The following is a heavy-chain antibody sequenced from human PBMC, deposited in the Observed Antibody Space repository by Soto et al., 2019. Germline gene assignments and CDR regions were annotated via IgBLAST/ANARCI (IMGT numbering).Heavy chain of an antibody. CDR2: ISGYNRDT. D-gene: IGHD4-4*01. V-gene: IGHV1-18*04. J-gene: IGHJ4*02. Sequence: QVQMKQSGGEVKKPGASVKVSCKTSGYTFTNHGVSWVRQAPGQGLEWLGYISGYNRDTDYDQKFHVRFTMSIDKTTNTVVVELRNPRSGVSAVYYCARDVEYSTSLCEHWGQGTPVIVS. CDR3: ARDVEYSTSLCEH. CDR1: GYTFTNHG.